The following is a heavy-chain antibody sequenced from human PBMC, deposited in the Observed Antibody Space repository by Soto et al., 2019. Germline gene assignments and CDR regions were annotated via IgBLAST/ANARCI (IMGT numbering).Heavy chain of an antibody. Sequence: QVQLVQSGAEVKKPGSSVKVSCKASGGTFSSYAISWVRQAPGQGLEWMGGIIPIFGTANYAQKFQGRVTLTADESTSTAYRELSSLRSEDTAVYYCARGPEVVAAERYWYGMDVWGQGTTVTVSS. CDR1: GGTFSSYA. CDR2: IIPIFGTA. V-gene: IGHV1-69*01. D-gene: IGHD2-15*01. CDR3: ARGPEVVAAERYWYGMDV. J-gene: IGHJ6*02.